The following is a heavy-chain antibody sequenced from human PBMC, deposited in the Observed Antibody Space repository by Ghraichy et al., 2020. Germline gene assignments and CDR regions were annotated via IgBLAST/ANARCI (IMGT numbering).Heavy chain of an antibody. CDR3: AKDRHYGQNCQVPFDS. CDR1: GFTFKAYA. CDR2: ISSSSINT. Sequence: GGSLRLSCAASGFTFKAYAINWVRQVPGQALEWVSFISSSSINTYYVDSVKGRFTISRDDFKSTLYLEMNSLRAEDTALYFCAKDRHYGQNCQVPFDSWGQGTLVAVSS. D-gene: IGHD3-10*01. V-gene: IGHV3-23*03. J-gene: IGHJ4*02.